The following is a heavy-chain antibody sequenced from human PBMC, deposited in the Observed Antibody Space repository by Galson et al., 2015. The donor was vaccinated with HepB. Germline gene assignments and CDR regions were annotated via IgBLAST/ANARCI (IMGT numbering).Heavy chain of an antibody. V-gene: IGHV1-3*01. J-gene: IGHJ4*02. D-gene: IGHD5-24*01. CDR1: GYTFTTYA. Sequence: SVKVSCKASGYTFTTYAIHWVRQAPGQRLEWMGWINAGNGNTKYSQKFQGRVTITRDTSASTADMELSSLRSEDTAVYYCARDSSGRDGYNFDYWGRGTLVTVSS. CDR2: INAGNGNT. CDR3: ARDSSGRDGYNFDY.